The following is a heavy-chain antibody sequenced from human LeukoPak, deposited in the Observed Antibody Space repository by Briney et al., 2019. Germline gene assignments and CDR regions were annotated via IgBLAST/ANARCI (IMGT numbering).Heavy chain of an antibody. V-gene: IGHV3-13*01. CDR3: AKGLRGSSWTDYYFDY. CDR1: GFTLGSHD. CDR2: IASGFQT. Sequence: GGSLRLSCTASGFTLGSHDMHWVRQTTGEGLEWVAAIASGFQTFYAGSVKGRFTISRDNAKNSLYLQMNSLRAEDTALYYCAKGLRGSSWTDYYFDYWGQGTLVTVSS. J-gene: IGHJ4*02. D-gene: IGHD6-13*01.